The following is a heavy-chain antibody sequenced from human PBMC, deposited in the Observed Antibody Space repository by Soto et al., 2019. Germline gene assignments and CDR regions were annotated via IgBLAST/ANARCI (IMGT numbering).Heavy chain of an antibody. CDR3: ATDTIVGATRHDAFDI. CDR2: FDPEDGET. Sequence: ASVKVSCKVSGYTLTELSMHWVRQAPGKGLEWMGGFDPEDGETIYAQKFQGRVTITEDTSTDTAYMELSSLRSEDTAVYYCATDTIVGATRHDAFDIWGQGTMVTVSS. J-gene: IGHJ3*02. V-gene: IGHV1-24*01. D-gene: IGHD1-26*01. CDR1: GYTLTELS.